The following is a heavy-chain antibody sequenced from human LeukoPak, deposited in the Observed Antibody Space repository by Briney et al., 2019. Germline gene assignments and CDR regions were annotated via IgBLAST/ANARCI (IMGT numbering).Heavy chain of an antibody. CDR3: ATSIAAAGTDYFDY. CDR2: ISAYNGNT. D-gene: IGHD6-13*01. CDR1: GYTFTSYG. V-gene: IGHV1-18*01. Sequence: ASVKVSCKASGYTFTSYGISWVRQAPGQGLEWMGWISAYNGNTNYAQKLQGRVTMTTDTSTSTAYMELRSLRSDDTAVYYCATSIAAAGTDYFDYWGQGTLVTVSS. J-gene: IGHJ4*02.